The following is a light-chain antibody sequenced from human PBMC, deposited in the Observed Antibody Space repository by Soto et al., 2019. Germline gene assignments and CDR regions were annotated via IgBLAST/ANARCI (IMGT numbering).Light chain of an antibody. J-gene: IGKJ4*01. CDR3: QQFSSYPLT. V-gene: IGKV3-20*01. Sequence: SVLTQSPGTLPLSPGERATLSYRASQTVRNNYLAWYQQKPGQAPRLXIYDASSRATGIPDRFSGGGSGTDFTLTISRLQPEDFAVYYCQQFSSYPLTFGGGTKVDIK. CDR2: DAS. CDR1: QTVRNNY.